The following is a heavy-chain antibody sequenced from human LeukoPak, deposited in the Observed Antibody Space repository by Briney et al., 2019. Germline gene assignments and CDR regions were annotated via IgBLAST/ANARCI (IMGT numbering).Heavy chain of an antibody. CDR3: ARGRGAPGYYYYYGMDV. CDR1: GGSFSGYY. D-gene: IGHD3-10*01. Sequence: MPSETLSLTCAVYGGSFSGYYWSWIRQPPGKGLEWIGEINHSGSANYNPSLKSRVTISVDTSKNQFSLKLSSVTAADTAVYYCARGRGAPGYYYYYGMDVWGQGTTVTVSS. V-gene: IGHV4-34*01. CDR2: INHSGSA. J-gene: IGHJ6*02.